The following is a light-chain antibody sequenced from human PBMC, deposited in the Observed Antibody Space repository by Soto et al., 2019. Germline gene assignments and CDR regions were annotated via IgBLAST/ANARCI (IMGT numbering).Light chain of an antibody. J-gene: IGKJ3*01. CDR1: QDITNH. V-gene: IGKV1-33*01. Sequence: DIQLTQSPSSLSASVGDTVTITCRASQDITNHLNWYQQKPGKAPNLLIYDASHLEKGVPSRFSGSGSGTYFTLTISSLQPEDIATYYCQKYDDVPQFGPGTKVDF. CDR3: QKYDDVPQ. CDR2: DAS.